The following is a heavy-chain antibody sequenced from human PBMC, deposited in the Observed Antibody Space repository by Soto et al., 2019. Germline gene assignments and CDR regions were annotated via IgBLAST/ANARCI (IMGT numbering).Heavy chain of an antibody. Sequence: EVQLMESGGGLVQPGGSLRLSCVDSGFTFSSSEMNWVRQSPGKGLEWISYISSSGGTIYYADSVKGRFTISRDNAKNSLYLQMNSLGADDTAVYYCASSAKGYYGMDVWGQGTTVTVSS. J-gene: IGHJ6*02. CDR1: GFTFSSSE. V-gene: IGHV3-48*03. CDR3: ASSAKGYYGMDV. CDR2: ISSSGGTI.